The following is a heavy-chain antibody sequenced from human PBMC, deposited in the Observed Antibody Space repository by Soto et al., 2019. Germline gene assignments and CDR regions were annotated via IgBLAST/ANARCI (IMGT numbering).Heavy chain of an antibody. J-gene: IGHJ1*01. CDR3: VRVSAY. Sequence: AVAEGSIISLGCSWSWIRQPTGKGLEWIGYMYHSGSTYYNPSLKSRVTISIDRSKNQFSLKLSSVIAADTAMYYCVRVSAYRGKGILVPVSS. CDR1: EGSIISLGCS. CDR2: MYHSGST. V-gene: IGHV4-30-2*01. D-gene: IGHD3-3*02.